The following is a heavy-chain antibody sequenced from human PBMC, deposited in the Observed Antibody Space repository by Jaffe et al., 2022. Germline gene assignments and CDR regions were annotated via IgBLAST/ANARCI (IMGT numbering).Heavy chain of an antibody. D-gene: IGHD2-15*01. V-gene: IGHV4-4*02. J-gene: IGHJ4*02. Sequence: QVQLQESGPGLVKPSGTLSLTCAVSGGSISSSNWWSWIRQPPGKGLEWIGEIYHSGSTNYNPSLKSRVTISVDKSKNQFSLKLSSVTAADTAVYYCARGLGYCSGGSCYSLDYWGQGTLVTVSS. CDR3: ARGLGYCSGGSCYSLDY. CDR1: GGSISSSNW. CDR2: IYHSGST.